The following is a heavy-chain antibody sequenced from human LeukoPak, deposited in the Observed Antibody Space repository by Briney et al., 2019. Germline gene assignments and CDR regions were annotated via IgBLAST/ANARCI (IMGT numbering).Heavy chain of an antibody. CDR3: ARDLGGSGIRGHAFDI. V-gene: IGHV1-69*04. CDR1: GGTFSSYA. Sequence: AASVKVSCKASGGTFSSYAISWVRQAPGQGLEWMGRIIPILGIANYAQKFQGRVTITADKSTSTAYMELSSLRSEDTAVYYCARDLGGSGIRGHAFDIWGQGTMVTVSS. CDR2: IIPILGIA. J-gene: IGHJ3*02. D-gene: IGHD3-10*01.